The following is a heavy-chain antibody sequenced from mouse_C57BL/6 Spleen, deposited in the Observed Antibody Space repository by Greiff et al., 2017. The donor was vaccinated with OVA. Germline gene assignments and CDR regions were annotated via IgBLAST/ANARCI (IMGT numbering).Heavy chain of an antibody. CDR1: GFTFSSYA. V-gene: IGHV5-4*01. CDR3: AREKLGLDY. D-gene: IGHD4-1*01. Sequence: DVMLVESGGGLVKPGGSLKLSCAASGFTFSSYAMSWVRQTPEKRLEWVATISDGGSYTYYPDNVKGRFTISRDNAKNNLYLQMSHLKSEDTAMYYCAREKLGLDYWGQGTTLTVSS. CDR2: ISDGGSYT. J-gene: IGHJ2*01.